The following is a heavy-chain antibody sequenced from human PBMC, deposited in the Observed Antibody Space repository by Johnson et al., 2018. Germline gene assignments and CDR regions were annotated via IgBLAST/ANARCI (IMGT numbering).Heavy chain of an antibody. V-gene: IGHV3-30*18. J-gene: IGHJ1*01. Sequence: QVELGQAGGGVVEPGKSLGLSCAASGFSFSNYGMHWVRQAPGKGLEWVAGISYEGSNKYYEDSGKGRFTISRDNSKNTLYLQMNSLRAEDTAVYYSAKEYGMATITGYFQYWGQGTLVTVSS. CDR2: ISYEGSNK. CDR1: GFSFSNYG. D-gene: IGHD5-24*01. CDR3: AKEYGMATITGYFQY.